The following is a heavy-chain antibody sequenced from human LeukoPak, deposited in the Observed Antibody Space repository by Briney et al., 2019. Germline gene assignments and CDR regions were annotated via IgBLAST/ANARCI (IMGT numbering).Heavy chain of an antibody. V-gene: IGHV4-59*01. CDR2: IYSSGST. J-gene: IGHJ4*02. D-gene: IGHD6-13*01. CDR3: ARSGIAAGRRDY. Sequence: SETLSLTCTVSGASISNYYWTWIRQPPGKGLEWIGYIYSSGSTNYNPSLKSRVTMSVDTSKNQFSLNLSSVTPADTAVYYCARSGIAAGRRDYWGQGTLVTVSS. CDR1: GASISNYY.